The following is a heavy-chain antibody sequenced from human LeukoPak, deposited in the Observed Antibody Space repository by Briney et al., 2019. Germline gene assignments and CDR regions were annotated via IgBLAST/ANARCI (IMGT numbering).Heavy chain of an antibody. CDR2: ISSRSSYI. V-gene: IGHV3-21*01. D-gene: IGHD6-13*01. J-gene: IGHJ4*02. CDR1: GFTFSTYN. CDR3: ARAGAANFDY. Sequence: GGSLRLSSAASGFTFSTYNMNWVRQAPGKGLEWVSSISSRSSYIYFADSVKGRFTISRDNAKNSLYLQMNSLRAEDTAVYYCARAGAANFDYWGQGTLVTVSS.